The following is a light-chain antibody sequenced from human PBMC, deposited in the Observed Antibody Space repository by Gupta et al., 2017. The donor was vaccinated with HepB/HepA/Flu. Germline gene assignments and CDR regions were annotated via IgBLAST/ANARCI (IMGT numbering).Light chain of an antibody. CDR2: TTS. Sequence: DIQMTQSPSSLSASVGDTVTITCRSIQSINTFLHWYQQRPGRAPKLLISTTSTLQSGVPSRFSGSGSGTDFTLTISTLQPEDFATYYCQQTYTTPITFGKGTRLEIK. V-gene: IGKV1-39*01. J-gene: IGKJ5*01. CDR3: QQTYTTPIT. CDR1: QSINTF.